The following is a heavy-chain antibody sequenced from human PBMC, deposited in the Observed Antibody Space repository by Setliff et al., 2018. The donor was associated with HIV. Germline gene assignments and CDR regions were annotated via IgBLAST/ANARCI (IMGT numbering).Heavy chain of an antibody. Sequence: SETLSLTCTVSGDSINTPFWWSWIRQPAGKGLEWIGRVTNTGDTSYNPSLKSRVTTSMDTSKNLFSLKLTSVTAADTAVYFCAKGSGPPWFDPWGQGTLVTVSS. D-gene: IGHD3-3*01. CDR3: AKGSGPPWFDP. CDR1: GDSINTPFW. J-gene: IGHJ5*02. V-gene: IGHV4-4*07. CDR2: VTNTGDT.